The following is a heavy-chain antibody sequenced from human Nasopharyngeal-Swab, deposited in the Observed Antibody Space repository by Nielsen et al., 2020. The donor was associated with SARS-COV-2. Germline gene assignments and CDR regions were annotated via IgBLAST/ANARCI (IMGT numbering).Heavy chain of an antibody. CDR2: TYYGSKWYN. D-gene: IGHD3-9*01. V-gene: IGHV6-1*01. CDR1: GDSVSSNNVG. CDR3: ARGFLQTGFDY. Sequence: LRLSCAISGDSVSSNNVGWNWIRQSPSRGLEWLGRTYYGSKWYNHYAPSVKSRVTIKPDTSKNQFSLQMDSATPEDSAVYYCARGFLQTGFDYWGQGTLVTVSS. J-gene: IGHJ4*02.